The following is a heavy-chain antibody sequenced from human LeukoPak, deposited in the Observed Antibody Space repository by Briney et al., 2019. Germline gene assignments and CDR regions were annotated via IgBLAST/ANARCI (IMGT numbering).Heavy chain of an antibody. V-gene: IGHV3-23*01. CDR1: GFIFSSYT. CDR3: AKGGSGGITMIVVVITYFDY. D-gene: IGHD3-22*01. CDR2: ISTDGGRT. J-gene: IGHJ4*02. Sequence: GGSLRLSCAASGFIFSSYTMSWVRQAPGKGLEWVSAISTDGGRTIYADSVKGRFTISRDNSKNTLYLQMNSLRAEDTAVYYCAKGGSGGITMIVVVITYFDYWGQGTLVTVSS.